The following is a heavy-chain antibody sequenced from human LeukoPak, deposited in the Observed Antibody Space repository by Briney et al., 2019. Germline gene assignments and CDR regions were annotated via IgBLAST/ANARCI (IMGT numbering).Heavy chain of an antibody. D-gene: IGHD6-19*01. CDR1: GFTFSNYW. Sequence: GGSLRLSCAASGFTFSNYWMSWVRQAPGKGLEWVANIKQDGSEKYYVDSVKGRFTISRDNSKNTLYLQMNSLRAEDTAVYYCARDSYSSGWYTDYWGQGILVTVSS. J-gene: IGHJ4*02. CDR2: IKQDGSEK. CDR3: ARDSYSSGWYTDY. V-gene: IGHV3-7*05.